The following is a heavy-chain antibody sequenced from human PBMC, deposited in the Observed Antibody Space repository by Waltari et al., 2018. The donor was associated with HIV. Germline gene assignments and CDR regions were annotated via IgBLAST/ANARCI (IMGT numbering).Heavy chain of an antibody. CDR1: GFTLTRYS. D-gene: IGHD3-22*01. Sequence: EVQLVASGGGLVQPGGPLSLFCAAPGFTLTRYSLPRFRQVPGKGLEWILGMSTDGNSVRSADSVKGRFTISRDNTKNTLYLQMNSLRVEDTAVYYCARGSGYYYFDYWGQGTRVTVSS. J-gene: IGHJ4*02. V-gene: IGHV3-74*01. CDR2: MSTDGNSV. CDR3: ARGSGYYYFDY.